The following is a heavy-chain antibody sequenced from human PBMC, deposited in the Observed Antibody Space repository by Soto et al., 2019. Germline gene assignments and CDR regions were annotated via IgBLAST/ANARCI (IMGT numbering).Heavy chain of an antibody. V-gene: IGHV1-46*01. CDR3: ARVHCGGDCRPGVCFYYYGMDV. CDR2: INPSGGES. D-gene: IGHD2-21*01. CDR1: GYRFAAYY. J-gene: IGHJ6*02. Sequence: QVQLVQSGAEMKTPGASVEVSCKASGYRFAAYYIHWVRQAPGEGLEMMGIINPSGGESKYAQKFQGRSTMTRNTSKSTVYMDLRSLTFEDTAVYYFARVHCGGDCRPGVCFYYYGMDVCGQGTTVTVS.